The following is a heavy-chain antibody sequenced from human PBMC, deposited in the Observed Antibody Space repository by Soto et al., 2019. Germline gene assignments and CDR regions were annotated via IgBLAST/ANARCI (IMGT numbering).Heavy chain of an antibody. D-gene: IGHD2-2*01. Sequence: GGSLRLSCAASGFTFRNYAMHWVRQAPGKGLEWVAVISYDGSNKYYADSVKGRFTISRDNSKNTLYLQMNSLRAEDTAVYYGAKDLCSSSSCYYNYGMDVWGQGTTVTSP. CDR1: GFTFRNYA. J-gene: IGHJ6*02. CDR3: AKDLCSSSSCYYNYGMDV. V-gene: IGHV3-30*18. CDR2: ISYDGSNK.